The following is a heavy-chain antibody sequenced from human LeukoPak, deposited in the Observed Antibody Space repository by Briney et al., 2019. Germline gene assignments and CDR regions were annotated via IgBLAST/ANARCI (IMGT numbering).Heavy chain of an antibody. CDR1: GFSFSSYS. J-gene: IGHJ4*02. D-gene: IGHD2-2*01. V-gene: IGHV3-48*01. CDR3: ARDYLYAFDY. CDR2: ISGSGNAI. Sequence: GGSLRLSCAASGFSFSSYSMNWVRQAPGKGLEWVSYISGSGNAIHYTNSVKGRFTISRDNAKNALYLQMNSLRAEDTAVYFCARDYLYAFDYWGQGTLVTVSS.